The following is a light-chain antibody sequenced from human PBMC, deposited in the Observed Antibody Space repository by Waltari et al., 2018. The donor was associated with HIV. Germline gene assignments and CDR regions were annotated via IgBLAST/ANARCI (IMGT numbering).Light chain of an antibody. V-gene: IGLV1-44*01. Sequence: QSVLTQPPSASGTPGQRVTISCSGSSSNVGRNSVSWYRQFPGTAPKLLIYKTKRRPAGAPDWCSGSKSGTSASLAISGLQSDDEAVYYCAAWDDSLNGPLFGGGTQLTVL. CDR3: AAWDDSLNGPL. CDR2: KTK. CDR1: SSNVGRNS. J-gene: IGLJ2*01.